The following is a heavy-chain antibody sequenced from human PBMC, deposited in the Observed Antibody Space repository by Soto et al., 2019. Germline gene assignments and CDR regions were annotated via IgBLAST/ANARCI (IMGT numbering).Heavy chain of an antibody. CDR3: ASLYCSGGSWRLCGMDV. J-gene: IGHJ6*02. CDR2: IYYSGST. V-gene: IGHV4-39*01. Sequence: SETLSLTCTVSGGSISSSSYYWGWIRQPPGKGLEWIGSIYYSGSTYYNPSLKSRVTISVDTSKNQFSLKLSSVTAADTAVYYCASLYCSGGSWRLCGMDVWGQGTTVTVSS. D-gene: IGHD2-15*01. CDR1: GGSISSSSYY.